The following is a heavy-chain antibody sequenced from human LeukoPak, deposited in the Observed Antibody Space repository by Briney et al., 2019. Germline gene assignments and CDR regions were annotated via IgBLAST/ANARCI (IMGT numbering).Heavy chain of an antibody. V-gene: IGHV4-61*02. CDR1: GGSISSGSYY. Sequence: SETLSLTCTVSGGSISSGSYYWSWIRQPAGKGLEWIGRIYTSGSTNYNPSLKSRVTISVDTSKNQFSLKLSSVTAADTAVYYCARVSSWGSWYVGGYFDYWGQGTLVTVSS. J-gene: IGHJ4*02. D-gene: IGHD6-13*01. CDR3: ARVSSWGSWYVGGYFDY. CDR2: IYTSGST.